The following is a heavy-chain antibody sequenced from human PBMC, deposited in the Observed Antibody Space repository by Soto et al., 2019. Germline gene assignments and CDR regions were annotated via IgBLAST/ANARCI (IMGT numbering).Heavy chain of an antibody. D-gene: IGHD2-2*01. V-gene: IGHV5-51*01. J-gene: IGHJ4*02. CDR3: ARESTGQFDY. CDR1: GYSFTSYW. CDR2: IYPSNSNT. Sequence: PGESLKISCKGFGYSFTSYWIGWVRQMPGKGLEWMGIIYPSNSNTRYSPSFQGQVTISADTSISTVYLQWDSLKASDTAIYHCARESTGQFDYWGQGTQLTVSS.